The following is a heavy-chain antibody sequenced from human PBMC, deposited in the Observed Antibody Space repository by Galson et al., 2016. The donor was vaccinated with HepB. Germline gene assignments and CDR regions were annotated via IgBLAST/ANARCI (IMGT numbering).Heavy chain of an antibody. Sequence: LRLSCAASGFTLSSYWMSWVRQAPGKGLEWVANIKKDGSEKYYVDSVKGRFTISRDNAKNSLYLQMNSLRAEDTSVYYCAKDVGFGELLQNWFDPWGQGTLVTVSS. CDR1: GFTLSSYW. V-gene: IGHV3-7*05. CDR2: IKKDGSEK. CDR3: AKDVGFGELLQNWFDP. D-gene: IGHD3-10*01. J-gene: IGHJ5*02.